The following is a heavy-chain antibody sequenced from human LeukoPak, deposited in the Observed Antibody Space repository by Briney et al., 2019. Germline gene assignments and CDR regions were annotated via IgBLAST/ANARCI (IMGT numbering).Heavy chain of an antibody. V-gene: IGHV1-2*02. CDR1: GYTFTGFY. D-gene: IGHD3-16*01. CDR3: ARFGVDYDMDV. J-gene: IGHJ6*02. Sequence: ASVKVSFKTSGYTFTGFYIHWLRQAPGQGPEWMGWISPSSGDTNYAQKFQGRVTMTRDTSVSTAYMELSRLRSDDTAVYYCARFGVDYDMDVWGQGTTVTVSS. CDR2: ISPSSGDT.